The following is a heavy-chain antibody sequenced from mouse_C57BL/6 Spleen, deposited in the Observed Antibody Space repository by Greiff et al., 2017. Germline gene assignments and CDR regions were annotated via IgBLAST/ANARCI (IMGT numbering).Heavy chain of an antibody. CDR2: ISDGGSYT. CDR3: AREGYYGSSTGYYAMDY. J-gene: IGHJ4*01. Sequence: EVQVVESGGGLVKPGGSLKLSCAASGFTFSSYAMSWVRQTPEKRLEWVATISDGGSYTYYPDNVKGRFTISRENAKNNLYLQMSHLKSEETAMYYCAREGYYGSSTGYYAMDYWGQGTSVTVSS. D-gene: IGHD1-1*01. CDR1: GFTFSSYA. V-gene: IGHV5-4*01.